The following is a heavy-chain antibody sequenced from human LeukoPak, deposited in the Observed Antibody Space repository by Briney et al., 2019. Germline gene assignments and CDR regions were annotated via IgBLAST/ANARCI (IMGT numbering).Heavy chain of an antibody. V-gene: IGHV3-20*04. J-gene: IGHJ4*02. CDR3: ARVRSSGWYVGNPFDY. Sequence: PGGSLRLSCAASGFTFDDYGMSWVRQAPGKGLEWVSGINWNGGSTGYADSVKGRFTISRDNAKNSLYLQMNSLRAEDTALYYCARVRSSGWYVGNPFDYWGQGTLVTVS. CDR1: GFTFDDYG. D-gene: IGHD6-19*01. CDR2: INWNGGST.